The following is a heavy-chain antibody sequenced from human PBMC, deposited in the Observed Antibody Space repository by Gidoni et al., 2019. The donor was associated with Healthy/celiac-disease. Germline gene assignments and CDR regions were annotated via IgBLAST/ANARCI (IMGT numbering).Heavy chain of an antibody. J-gene: IGHJ4*02. CDR1: GGSFSGYY. CDR2: INHSGST. CDR3: ARTMVQGLYHY. V-gene: IGHV4-34*01. Sequence: QVQLPPWGAGLLKPSETLSLTCAVYGGSFSGYYWSWIRQPPGKGLEWIGEINHSGSTNYNPSLKSRVTISVDTSKNQFSLKLSSVTAADTAVYYCARTMVQGLYHYWGQGTLVTVSS. D-gene: IGHD3-10*01.